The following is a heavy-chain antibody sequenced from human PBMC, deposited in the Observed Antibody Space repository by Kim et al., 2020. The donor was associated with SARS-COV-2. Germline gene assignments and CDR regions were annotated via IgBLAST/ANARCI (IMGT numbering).Heavy chain of an antibody. CDR3: ARRYSSSWYPN. D-gene: IGHD6-13*01. V-gene: IGHV4-4*02. Sequence: STNYNPSLKSRVTISVDKSKNQFSLKLSSVTAADTAVYYCARRYSSSWYPNWGQGTLVTVSS. CDR2: ST. J-gene: IGHJ4*02.